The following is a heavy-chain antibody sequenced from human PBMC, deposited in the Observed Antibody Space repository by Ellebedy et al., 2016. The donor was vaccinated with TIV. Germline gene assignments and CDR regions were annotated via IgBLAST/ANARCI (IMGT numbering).Heavy chain of an antibody. V-gene: IGHV3-7*01. D-gene: IGHD3-3*01. Sequence: GGSLRLXCAASGFTFSSYWMSWVRQAPGKGLEWVANIKQDGSEKYYVDSVKGRSTISRDNAKNSLYLQMNSLRAEDTAVYYCARAGDGYDFWSGYYSYYYYYYMDVWGKGTTVTVSS. CDR3: ARAGDGYDFWSGYYSYYYYYYMDV. J-gene: IGHJ6*03. CDR2: IKQDGSEK. CDR1: GFTFSSYW.